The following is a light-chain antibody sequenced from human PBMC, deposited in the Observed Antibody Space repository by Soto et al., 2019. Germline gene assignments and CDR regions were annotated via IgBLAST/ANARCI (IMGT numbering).Light chain of an antibody. J-gene: IGLJ3*02. CDR2: STN. CDR3: AAWDDSLLAWV. CDR1: SSNIGAGYD. Sequence: QSVLTQPPSVSGAPGQRVTISCTGSSSNIGAGYDVHWYQHLPGTAPKLLMYSTNQRPSGVPARFSGSMSGTSASLAISGLQSEDEGDYYCAAWDDSLLAWVFGGGTKVTVL. V-gene: IGLV1-44*01.